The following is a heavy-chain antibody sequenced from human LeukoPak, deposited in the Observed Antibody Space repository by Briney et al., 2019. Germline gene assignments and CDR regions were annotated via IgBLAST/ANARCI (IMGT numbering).Heavy chain of an antibody. Sequence: TSETLSLTCAVYGGSFSGYYWSWIRQPPGKGLGWIGEINHSGSTNYNPSLKSRVTISVDTSKNQFSLKLSSVTAADTAVYYCARVHYDFWSGYSRWFDPWGQGTLVTVSS. CDR3: ARVHYDFWSGYSRWFDP. V-gene: IGHV4-34*01. J-gene: IGHJ5*02. CDR1: GGSFSGYY. D-gene: IGHD3-3*01. CDR2: INHSGST.